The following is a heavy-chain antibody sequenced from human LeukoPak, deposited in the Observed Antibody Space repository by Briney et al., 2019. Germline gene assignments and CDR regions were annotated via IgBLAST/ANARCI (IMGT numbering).Heavy chain of an antibody. CDR2: INHSGST. CDR3: ARTAGAARTFDY. V-gene: IGHV4-34*01. D-gene: IGHD6-6*01. J-gene: IGHJ4*02. Sequence: SETLSLTCAVYGGSFSGYYWCWIRQPPGKGLEWIGEINHSGSTNYNPSLKSRVTISVDTSKNQFSLKPSSVTAADMAVYYCARTAGAARTFDYWGQGTLVTVSS. CDR1: GGSFSGYY.